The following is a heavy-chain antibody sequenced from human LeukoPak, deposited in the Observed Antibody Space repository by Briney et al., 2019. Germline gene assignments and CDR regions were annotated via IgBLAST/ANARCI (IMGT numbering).Heavy chain of an antibody. CDR1: GLTFSNYA. Sequence: PGGSLRLSCAASGLTFSNYAMSWVRQAPGKGLEWVSAVSGNGGTTYYADSVKGRFTISRDNSKNTLYLQMNSLRIDGTAVYYCARGYCTNTSCYFAWFDPWGQGTLVTVSS. CDR2: VSGNGGTT. CDR3: ARGYCTNTSCYFAWFDP. J-gene: IGHJ5*02. D-gene: IGHD2-2*01. V-gene: IGHV3-23*01.